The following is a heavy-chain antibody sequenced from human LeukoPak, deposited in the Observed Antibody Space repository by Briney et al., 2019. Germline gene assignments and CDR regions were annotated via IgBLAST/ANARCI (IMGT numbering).Heavy chain of an antibody. CDR3: AREYCSGTTCYLPGY. D-gene: IGHD2-15*01. Sequence: PGGSLRLSCAASGFTFSSYGMHWVRQAPGKGLEWVAAIWYDGSIQYYADSVKGRFTISRDNSKNTLYLQMDSLRAEDTAVYYCAREYCSGTTCYLPGYWGQGTLVTVSS. CDR1: GFTFSSYG. J-gene: IGHJ4*02. V-gene: IGHV3-33*01. CDR2: IWYDGSIQ.